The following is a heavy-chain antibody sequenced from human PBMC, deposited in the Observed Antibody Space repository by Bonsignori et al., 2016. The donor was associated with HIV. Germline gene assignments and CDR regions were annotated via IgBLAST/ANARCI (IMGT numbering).Heavy chain of an antibody. V-gene: IGHV3-21*01. CDR3: AREGGGTMFGVVIYY. J-gene: IGHJ4*02. D-gene: IGHD3-3*01. Sequence: WIRQPPGKGLEWVSSISSSSSYIYYADAVRGRFTISRDNAKNSLYLQMNSLRAEDTAVYYCAREGGGTMFGVVIYYWGQGTLVTVSS. CDR2: ISSSSSYI.